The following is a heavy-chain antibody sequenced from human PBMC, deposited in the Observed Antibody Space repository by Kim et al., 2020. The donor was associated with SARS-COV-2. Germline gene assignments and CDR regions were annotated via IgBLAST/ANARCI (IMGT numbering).Heavy chain of an antibody. Sequence: GGSLRLSCVASGLTFTTYWMFWVRQAPGKGLEWVATIKQDGSETHYVDSVRGRLTISRDNTKNSVYLQMDSLRDEDTAVYYCAGGGGWVLDSWGQGTLVAVS. D-gene: IGHD6-19*01. V-gene: IGHV3-7*05. J-gene: IGHJ4*02. CDR1: GLTFTTYW. CDR3: AGGGGWVLDS. CDR2: IKQDGSET.